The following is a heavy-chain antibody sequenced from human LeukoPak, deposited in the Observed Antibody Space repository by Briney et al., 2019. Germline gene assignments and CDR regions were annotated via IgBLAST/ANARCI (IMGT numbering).Heavy chain of an antibody. V-gene: IGHV3-23*01. CDR3: AKDLYSSSWYGEVFDY. D-gene: IGHD6-13*01. J-gene: IGHJ4*02. CDR2: ISGSGGST. Sequence: GGSLRLSCAASGFTFSSYAMSWVRQAPGKGLEWVSAISGSGGSTYYAGSVKGRFTISRDNSKNTLYLQMNSLRAEDTAVYYCAKDLYSSSWYGEVFDYWGQGTLVTVSS. CDR1: GFTFSSYA.